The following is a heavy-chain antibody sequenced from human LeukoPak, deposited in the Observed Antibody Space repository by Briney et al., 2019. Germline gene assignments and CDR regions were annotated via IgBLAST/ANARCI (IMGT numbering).Heavy chain of an antibody. CDR2: ISSSSSYI. CDR1: GFTFSSYW. Sequence: GGSLRLSCAASGFTFSSYWMNWVRQAPGKGLEWVSSISSSSSYIYYADSVKGRFTISRDNAKNSLYLQMNSLRAEDTAVYYCARLHQYYYGSGSYCDYWGQGTLVTVSS. D-gene: IGHD3-10*01. V-gene: IGHV3-21*01. CDR3: ARLHQYYYGSGSYCDY. J-gene: IGHJ4*02.